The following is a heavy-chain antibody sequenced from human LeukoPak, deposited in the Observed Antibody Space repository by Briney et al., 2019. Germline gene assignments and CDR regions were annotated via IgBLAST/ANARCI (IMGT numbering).Heavy chain of an antibody. CDR3: ARGPIQLWIHDAMDV. D-gene: IGHD5-18*01. V-gene: IGHV3-49*02. J-gene: IGHJ6*02. CDR2: IRSKAYRGTT. Sequence: VIWGRQAPGKGLEWVGFIRSKAYRGTTEYAATVKGRFTISRDDSASIAYLQVNSLRTEDTGVYYCARGPIQLWIHDAMDVWGQGTTVTVSS.